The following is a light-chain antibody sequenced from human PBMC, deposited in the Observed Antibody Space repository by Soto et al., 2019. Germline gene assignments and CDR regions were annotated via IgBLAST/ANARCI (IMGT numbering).Light chain of an antibody. CDR1: QGISSY. CDR2: AAS. J-gene: IGKJ4*01. Sequence: DIQLTQSPSFLSASVGDRVTITCRASQGISSYLAWYQQKPGKAPKLLTYAASTLQSGVPSRFSGSGSGTEFTLTISSLQPEDFATYYGQQLNSYPLTFGGGTKVEIK. CDR3: QQLNSYPLT. V-gene: IGKV1-9*01.